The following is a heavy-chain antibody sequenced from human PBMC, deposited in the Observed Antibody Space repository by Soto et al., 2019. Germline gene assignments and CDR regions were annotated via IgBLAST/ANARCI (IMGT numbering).Heavy chain of an antibody. CDR3: AKDSVHNLYRNSSLEDCFGP. CDR1: GFIFSSYA. D-gene: IGHD6-6*01. CDR2: ISGTGVNT. V-gene: IGHV3-23*01. J-gene: IGHJ5*02. Sequence: PXVSLRLSCEASGFIFSSYAITWVRQAPGKGLEWVSTISGTGVNTYYADSVKGRFTVSRDNSKNTVWLQMNSLRAADSSVYYCAKDSVHNLYRNSSLEDCFGPWGQGTLVTVSS.